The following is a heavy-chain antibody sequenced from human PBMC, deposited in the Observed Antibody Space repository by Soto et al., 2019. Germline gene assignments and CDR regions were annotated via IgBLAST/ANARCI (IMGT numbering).Heavy chain of an antibody. CDR2: ISYDGSNK. Sequence: QSGGSLRLSCAASGFTFSSYGMHWVRQAPGKGLEWVAVISYDGSNKYYADSVKGRFTISRDNSKNTLYLQMNSLRAEDTAVYYRAKDRSSGRSYREPYYFDYWGQGTLVTVSS. V-gene: IGHV3-30*18. D-gene: IGHD6-19*01. J-gene: IGHJ4*02. CDR3: AKDRSSGRSYREPYYFDY. CDR1: GFTFSSYG.